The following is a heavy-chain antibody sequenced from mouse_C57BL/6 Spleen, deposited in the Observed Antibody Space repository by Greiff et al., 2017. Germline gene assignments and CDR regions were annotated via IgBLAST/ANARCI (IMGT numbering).Heavy chain of an antibody. CDR3: ARRTGYGVYAMDY. Sequence: QVQLQQPGAELVRPGSSVKLSCKASGYTFTSYWMDWVKQRPGQGLEWIGNIYPSDSETHYNQKFKDKATLTVDKSSSTAYMQLSILTSEDSAVYYCARRTGYGVYAMDYWGQGTSVTVSS. V-gene: IGHV1-61*01. D-gene: IGHD2-2*01. J-gene: IGHJ4*01. CDR1: GYTFTSYW. CDR2: IYPSDSET.